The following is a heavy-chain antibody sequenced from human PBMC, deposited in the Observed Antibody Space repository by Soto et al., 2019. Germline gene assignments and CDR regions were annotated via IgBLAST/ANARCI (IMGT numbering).Heavy chain of an antibody. D-gene: IGHD3-10*01. Sequence: QVQLVQSGAEVKKPGSSVKVSCKASGGTFSSYAISWVRQAPGQGLEWMGGIIPIFGTANYAQKFQGRVTITGDESTSQAYMELSSLGSEDTAVYYCASNNYYGSGRYFFNYYYGMDVWGQGTTVTVSS. CDR1: GGTFSSYA. J-gene: IGHJ6*02. CDR2: IIPIFGTA. CDR3: ASNNYYGSGRYFFNYYYGMDV. V-gene: IGHV1-69*01.